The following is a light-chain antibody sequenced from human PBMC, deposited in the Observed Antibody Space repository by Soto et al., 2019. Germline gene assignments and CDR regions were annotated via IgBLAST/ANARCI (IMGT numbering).Light chain of an antibody. J-gene: IGKJ3*01. CDR2: ETS. CDR1: QDIKKY. V-gene: IGKV1-33*01. CDR3: QQYDTITLT. Sequence: DIQMTQSPSSLSASVGDRVIITCQASQDIKKYLNWYQQKPGKAHKLLIYETSNLETGVPSRFSGSGSGTDFTFTISTLQSEDLATYYCQQYDTITLTFGPGTKVDIX.